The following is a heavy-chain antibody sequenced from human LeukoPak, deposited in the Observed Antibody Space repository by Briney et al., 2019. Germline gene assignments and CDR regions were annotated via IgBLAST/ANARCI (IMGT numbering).Heavy chain of an antibody. Sequence: PSETLSLTCAVYGGSFSGYYWSWIRQPPGKGLEWIGEINHSGSTNYNPSLKSRVTISVDTSKNQFSLKPSSVTAADTAVYYCARSPSAFDIWGQGTMVTVSS. CDR3: ARSPSAFDI. J-gene: IGHJ3*02. CDR2: INHSGST. V-gene: IGHV4-34*01. CDR1: GGSFSGYY.